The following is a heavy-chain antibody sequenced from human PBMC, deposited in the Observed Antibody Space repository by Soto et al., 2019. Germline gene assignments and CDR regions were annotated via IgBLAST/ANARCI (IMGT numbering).Heavy chain of an antibody. CDR2: IDPSDSYT. Sequence: LKISCKGSGYSFTSYWISWVRQMPGKGLEWMGRIDPSDSYTNYSPSFQGHVTISADKSISTAYLQWSSLKASDTAIYYCARHYICRGGDCYYYGMDVWGQGTTVTVSS. CDR1: GYSFTSYW. D-gene: IGHD3-16*01. CDR3: ARHYICRGGDCYYYGMDV. V-gene: IGHV5-10-1*01. J-gene: IGHJ6*02.